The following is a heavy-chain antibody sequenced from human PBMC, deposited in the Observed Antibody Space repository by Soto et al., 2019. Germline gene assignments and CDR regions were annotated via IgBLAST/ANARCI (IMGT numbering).Heavy chain of an antibody. V-gene: IGHV3-64*01. CDR1: GFTFSSDA. CDR2: ISSNGIGT. J-gene: IGHJ6*03. Sequence: EVQLVESGGGLAQPGGSLRLSCAASGFTFSSDAMDWVRQAPGKGLEYVSGISSNGIGTYYASSVKGRFTISRDNSRDTVYRQMDSLRPEDRAVYYCARRARADYYYMDVWGKGTTVTVS. CDR3: ARRARADYYYMDV. D-gene: IGHD6-6*01.